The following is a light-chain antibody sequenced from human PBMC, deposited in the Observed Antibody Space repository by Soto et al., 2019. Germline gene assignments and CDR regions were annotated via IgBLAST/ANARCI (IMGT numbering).Light chain of an antibody. CDR3: QQRSNWQA. V-gene: IGKV3D-20*02. J-gene: IGKJ5*01. CDR1: QSVSSSY. Sequence: EIVLTQSPDTLSLSPGEGATLSCRASQSVSSSYLAWYQQKPGQAPRLLIYRASIRATGVPDRFSGSGSGTDFTLTINNLEPEDFAVYYCQQRSNWQAFGQGTRLEIK. CDR2: RAS.